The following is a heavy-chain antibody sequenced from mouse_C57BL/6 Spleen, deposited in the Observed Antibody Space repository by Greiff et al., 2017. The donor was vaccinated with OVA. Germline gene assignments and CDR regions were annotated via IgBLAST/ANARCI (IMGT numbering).Heavy chain of an antibody. J-gene: IGHJ3*01. V-gene: IGHV1-50*01. CDR1: GYTFTSYW. Sequence: QVQLQQPGAELVKPGASVKLSCKASGYTFTSYWMQWVKQRPGQGLEWIGEIDPSDSYTNYNQKFKGKATLTVDTSSSTAYMQLSSLTSEDSAVYYCARSPYYGSRTGFAYWGQGTLVTVSA. CDR2: IDPSDSYT. CDR3: ARSPYYGSRTGFAY. D-gene: IGHD1-1*01.